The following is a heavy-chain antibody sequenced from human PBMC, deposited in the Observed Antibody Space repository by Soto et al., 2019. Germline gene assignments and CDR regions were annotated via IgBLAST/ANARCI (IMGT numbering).Heavy chain of an antibody. CDR1: GYSATSSDYY. J-gene: IGHJ6*02. CDR2: MFYSGLT. CDR3: APLSVSLSGPYGIHV. D-gene: IGHD2-15*01. V-gene: IGHV4-39*01. Sequence: KTSETLSLTCSVSGYSATSSDYYWAWIRQPPGKGLEWIGSMFYSGLTYYNPSLKSRVTLSVDTSKNQFSVRLNSVTAADTAVYYCAPLSVSLSGPYGIHVWGQGTTVTVSS.